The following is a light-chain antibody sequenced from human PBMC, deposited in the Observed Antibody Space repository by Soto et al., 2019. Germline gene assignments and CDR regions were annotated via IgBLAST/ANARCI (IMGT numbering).Light chain of an antibody. Sequence: QLVLTQPPSASETPGQRVTISCSGSSSNIGSHSVNWYQQLPGTAPKLLIHSNDQRPSGVPDRFSGSRSDTSASLAISGLQSGDEADYYCASWDDSLNGHAVFGGGTKLTVL. J-gene: IGLJ2*01. CDR1: SSNIGSHS. V-gene: IGLV1-44*01. CDR2: SND. CDR3: ASWDDSLNGHAV.